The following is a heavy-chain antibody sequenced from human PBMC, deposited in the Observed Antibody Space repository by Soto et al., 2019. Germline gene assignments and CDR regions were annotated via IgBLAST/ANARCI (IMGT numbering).Heavy chain of an antibody. CDR2: IFYSGST. Sequence: PSETLSLTCTVSSGSISSTIYSWDWIRQPPGKGLEWIGSIFYSGSTYYNPSLKSRVTISVDTSKNQFSLTLTSVTAADTAVYYCARLTMTTPFDPWGQGTLVTVSS. CDR3: ARLTMTTPFDP. J-gene: IGHJ5*02. CDR1: SGSISSTIYS. V-gene: IGHV4-39*01. D-gene: IGHD4-17*01.